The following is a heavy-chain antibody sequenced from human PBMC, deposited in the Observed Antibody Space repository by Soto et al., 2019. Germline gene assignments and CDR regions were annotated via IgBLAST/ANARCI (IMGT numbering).Heavy chain of an antibody. Sequence: KASETLCLTCNVSGGIISSGGYYWSWIRQHPGKGLEWIGHIYYTRSTYYNPSLKRRLIISVDTSKNQFSLKVNSVIAADTAVYYCARVPATAKGYGMDVWGQGTTVTVSS. V-gene: IGHV4-31*03. D-gene: IGHD1-26*01. J-gene: IGHJ6*02. CDR2: IYYTRST. CDR1: GGIISSGGYY. CDR3: ARVPATAKGYGMDV.